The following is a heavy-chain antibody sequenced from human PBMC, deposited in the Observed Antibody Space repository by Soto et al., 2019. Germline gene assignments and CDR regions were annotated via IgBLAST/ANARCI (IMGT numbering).Heavy chain of an antibody. Sequence: ETLSLTCTVSGGSISSSSYYWGWIRQPPGKGLEWIGSIYYSGSTYYNPSLKSRVTISVDTSKNQFSLKLSSVTAADTAVYYCARLYSSGLIDYWGQGTLVTVSS. CDR2: IYYSGST. J-gene: IGHJ4*02. CDR1: GGSISSSSYY. CDR3: ARLYSSGLIDY. D-gene: IGHD6-19*01. V-gene: IGHV4-39*01.